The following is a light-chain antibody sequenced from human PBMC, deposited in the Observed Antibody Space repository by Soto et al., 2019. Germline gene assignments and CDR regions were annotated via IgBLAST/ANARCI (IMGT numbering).Light chain of an antibody. CDR3: HQYGSSPSYT. CDR2: GAS. V-gene: IGKV3-20*01. CDR1: QSGSSSTY. Sequence: EIVLTQSPGTLSLSPGERATLSCRASQSGSSSTYLAWYQQKPGQAPRLLIYGASSRATGIPDRFSGSGSVTDVTLTIIRLEPEDFALYYCHQYGSSPSYTFGQGTKLEIK. J-gene: IGKJ2*01.